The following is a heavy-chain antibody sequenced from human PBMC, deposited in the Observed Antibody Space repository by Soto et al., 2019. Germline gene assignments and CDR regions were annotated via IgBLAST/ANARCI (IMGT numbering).Heavy chain of an antibody. CDR3: VSQRTTVPTQAYFDY. D-gene: IGHD4-17*01. CDR2: VYYRGRS. Sequence: TETLSLTCTVSGGSVTNSSYYWGWIRQSPGKGLEWIGSVYYRGRSYSKSSVKSRVTISVDTSKNRFSLSLNSVTASDTAVYFCVSQRTTVPTQAYFDYWGPGALVTVSS. J-gene: IGHJ4*02. V-gene: IGHV4-39*01. CDR1: GGSVTNSSYY.